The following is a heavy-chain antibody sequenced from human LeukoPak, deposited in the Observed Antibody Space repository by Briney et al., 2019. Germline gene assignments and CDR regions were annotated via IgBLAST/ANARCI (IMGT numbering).Heavy chain of an antibody. J-gene: IGHJ4*02. CDR3: ARDADYYDSSGYYY. CDR1: GYSISSGYY. CDR2: IYHSGST. Sequence: SETLSLTCTVSGYSISSGYYWGWIRQPPGKGLEWIGSIYHSGSTYYNPSLKSRVTISVDTSKNQFSLKLSSVTAADTAVYYCARDADYYDSSGYYYWGQGTLVTVSS. V-gene: IGHV4-38-2*02. D-gene: IGHD3-22*01.